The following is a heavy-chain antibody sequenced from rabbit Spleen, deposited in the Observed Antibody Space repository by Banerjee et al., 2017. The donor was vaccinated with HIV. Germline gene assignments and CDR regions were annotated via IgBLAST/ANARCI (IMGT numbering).Heavy chain of an antibody. CDR1: GFSFSGYW. V-gene: IGHV1S40*01. Sequence: QSLEESGGDLVKPEGSLTLTCTASGFSFSGYWMCWVRQAPGKGLEWIACIHAGSTGNTYYASWAKGRFTISKTSSTTVTLQMTSLTAADTATYFCARDLFNYGSGGVLNLWGPGTLVTVS. J-gene: IGHJ4*01. D-gene: IGHD1-1*01. CDR2: IHAGSTGNT. CDR3: ARDLFNYGSGGVLNL.